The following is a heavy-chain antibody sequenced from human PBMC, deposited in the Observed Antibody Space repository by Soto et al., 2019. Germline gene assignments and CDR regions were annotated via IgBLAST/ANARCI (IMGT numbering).Heavy chain of an antibody. Sequence: QAQHVQSGAEVKKPGASVKVSCKTSGYTFTSYAIHWVRQAPGQRPEWMGWINAGNGNTKYSQQFQGRVTITRDTSASTAYMEVSGLRFEDTAVYYCARGSEPAYSSWYVNGDYWGQGTLVTVSS. V-gene: IGHV1-3*01. J-gene: IGHJ4*02. CDR2: INAGNGNT. CDR1: GYTFTSYA. D-gene: IGHD6-13*01. CDR3: ARGSEPAYSSWYVNGDY.